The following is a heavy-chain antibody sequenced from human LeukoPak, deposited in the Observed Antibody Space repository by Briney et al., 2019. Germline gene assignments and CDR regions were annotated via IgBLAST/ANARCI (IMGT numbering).Heavy chain of an antibody. CDR3: ARRKCSSASCQMANPFDY. Sequence: GESLQISCQGSGYSFTSYWIGWVRQMPGKGLECMGIIYPGDSDTRYSPSFQGQVTISVDKSISTASLQWNSLKASDTAFYYCARRKCSSASCQMANPFDYWGQGTLVTVSS. CDR2: IYPGDSDT. CDR1: GYSFTSYW. D-gene: IGHD2-2*01. J-gene: IGHJ4*02. V-gene: IGHV5-51*01.